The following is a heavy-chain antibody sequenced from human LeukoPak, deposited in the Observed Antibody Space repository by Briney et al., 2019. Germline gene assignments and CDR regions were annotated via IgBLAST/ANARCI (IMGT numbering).Heavy chain of an antibody. CDR1: GYSFTSYW. V-gene: IGHV5-51*01. Sequence: GESLKISCKGSGYSFTSYWIGWVRQMPGKGLEWMGLIYPGDSDIRYIPPFQGQVTISADKSISTAYLQWSSLRASDTAMYYCARQGDCTRTGCPLNFDYWGQGTLVTVSS. D-gene: IGHD2-2*01. CDR3: ARQGDCTRTGCPLNFDY. CDR2: IYPGDSDI. J-gene: IGHJ4*02.